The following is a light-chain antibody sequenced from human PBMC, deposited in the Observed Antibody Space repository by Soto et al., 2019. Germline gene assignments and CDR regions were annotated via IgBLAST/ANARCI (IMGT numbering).Light chain of an antibody. CDR3: NSYAGSNNWV. Sequence: QSAPTQPASVSGSPGQSITISCTGTSSDVGGYNYVSWYQQHPGKAPKLMIYEVSKRPSGVPDRFSGSKSGNTASLTVSGLQAEDEADYYCNSYAGSNNWVFGGGTKLTVL. CDR1: SSDVGGYNY. V-gene: IGLV2-8*01. CDR2: EVS. J-gene: IGLJ3*02.